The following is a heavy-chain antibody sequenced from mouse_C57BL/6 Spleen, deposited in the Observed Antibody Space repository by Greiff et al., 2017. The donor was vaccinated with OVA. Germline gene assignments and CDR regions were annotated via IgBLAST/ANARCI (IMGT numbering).Heavy chain of an antibody. CDR1: GYTFTDYN. Sequence: EVQLQQSGPELVKPGASVKMSCKASGYTFTDYNMHWVKQSHGKSLEWIGYINPNNGGTSYNQKFKGKATLTVNKSSSTAYMELRSLTSEDSAVYYCARSAFDGYFSFAYWGQGTLVTVSA. J-gene: IGHJ3*01. V-gene: IGHV1-22*01. D-gene: IGHD2-3*01. CDR3: ARSAFDGYFSFAY. CDR2: INPNNGGT.